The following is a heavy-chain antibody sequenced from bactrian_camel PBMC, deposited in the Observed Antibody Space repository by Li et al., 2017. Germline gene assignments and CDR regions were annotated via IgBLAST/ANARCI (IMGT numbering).Heavy chain of an antibody. V-gene: IGHV3S55*01. CDR1: GFTSGGYW. Sequence: HVQLVESGGGSVQTGGSLTLSCAASGFTSGGYWLAWFRLAPGKEREFVSAIRSDGTTTYADSAKGRFTISKDNAKNTLYLQMNSLKPEDTAMYYCVADETCVRWYLPAGSTDFGAWGQGTQVTVS. CDR3: VADETCVRWYLPAGSTDFGA. CDR2: IRSDGTT. J-gene: IGHJ6*01. D-gene: IGHD2*01.